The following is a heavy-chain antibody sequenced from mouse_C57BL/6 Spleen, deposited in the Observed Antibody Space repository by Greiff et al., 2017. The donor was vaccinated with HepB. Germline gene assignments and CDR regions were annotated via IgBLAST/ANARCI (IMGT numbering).Heavy chain of an antibody. CDR2: INPSNGGT. Sequence: QVQLKESGPELVKPGASVKISCKASGYSFTSYYIHWVKQRPGQGLEWIGNINPSNGGTNYNEKFKSKATLTVDKSSSTAYMQLSSLTSEDSAVYYCARSQGNQGWFAYWGQGTLVTVSA. CDR3: ARSQGNQGWFAY. D-gene: IGHD2-1*01. CDR1: GYSFTSYY. V-gene: IGHV1-53*01. J-gene: IGHJ3*01.